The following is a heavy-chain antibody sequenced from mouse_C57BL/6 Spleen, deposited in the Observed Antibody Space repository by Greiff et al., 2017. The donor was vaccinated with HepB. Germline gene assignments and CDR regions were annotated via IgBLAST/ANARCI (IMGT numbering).Heavy chain of an antibody. V-gene: IGHV1-81*01. CDR3: ARGDGYY. CDR1: GYTFTSYG. Sequence: QVQLKESGAELARPGASVKLSCKASGYTFTSYGISWVKQRTGQGLEWIGENYPRSGNTYYNEKFKGKATLTADKSSSTAYMELRSLTSEDSAVYFCARGDGYYWGQGTTLTVSS. J-gene: IGHJ2*01. CDR2: NYPRSGNT. D-gene: IGHD2-3*01.